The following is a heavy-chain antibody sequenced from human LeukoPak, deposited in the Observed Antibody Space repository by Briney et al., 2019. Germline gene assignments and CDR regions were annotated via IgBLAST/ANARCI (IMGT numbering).Heavy chain of an antibody. CDR1: GGSFSGYY. CDR2: IYYSGST. J-gene: IGHJ4*02. Sequence: SETLSLTCAVYGGSFSGYYWSWIRQPPGKGLEWIGYIYYSGSTNYNPSLKSRVTISVDTSKNQFSLKLSSVTAADTAVYYCARGYYYDSSGYYPTFFDYWGQGTLVTVSS. CDR3: ARGYYYDSSGYYPTFFDY. D-gene: IGHD3-22*01. V-gene: IGHV4-59*01.